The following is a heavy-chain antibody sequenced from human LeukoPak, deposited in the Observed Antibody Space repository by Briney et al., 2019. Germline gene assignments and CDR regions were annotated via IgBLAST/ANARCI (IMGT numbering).Heavy chain of an antibody. J-gene: IGHJ3*02. CDR3: AREYTNTSDI. CDR1: GDSVSSNSVA. CDR2: TYFRSKWYN. D-gene: IGHD2-2*02. Sequence: SQTLSLTCAISGDSVSSNSVAWNWIRQSPSRGLEWLTRTYFRSKWYNQYAVSVKSRITINPDTSKNQLSLHLDSVTPEDTAVYYCAREYTNTSDIWGQGTMVTVSS. V-gene: IGHV6-1*01.